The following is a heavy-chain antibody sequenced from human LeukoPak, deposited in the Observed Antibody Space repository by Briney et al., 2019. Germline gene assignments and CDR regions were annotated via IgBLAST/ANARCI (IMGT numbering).Heavy chain of an antibody. D-gene: IGHD3-22*01. CDR1: GDSLTELS. CDR2: FDAEQGEI. V-gene: IGHV1-24*01. CDR3: ATDSRYFDTNRYFDP. J-gene: IGHJ5*02. Sequence: ASVKVSCKVSGDSLTELSMHWVRQAPGQGLEWMGGFDAEQGEIIYAQEFQGRVTTTEDTSTNTAYMELSSLTSADTAVYYCATDSRYFDTNRYFDPWGQGTLITVSS.